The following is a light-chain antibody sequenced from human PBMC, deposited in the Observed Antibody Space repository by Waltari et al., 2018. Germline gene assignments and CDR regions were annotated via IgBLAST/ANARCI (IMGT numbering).Light chain of an antibody. CDR2: GAS. CDR1: QSVRSDY. V-gene: IGKV3-20*01. CDR3: QQYGSPPYT. Sequence: DIVLTQAPGTLSLSPGERAPLSCRASQSVRSDYLAWYQQKPGQSPRLLIYGASSRATGVADRYSGSGSGTDFTLTINRLEREDFAVFYCQQYGSPPYTFGQGTKLEIK. J-gene: IGKJ2*01.